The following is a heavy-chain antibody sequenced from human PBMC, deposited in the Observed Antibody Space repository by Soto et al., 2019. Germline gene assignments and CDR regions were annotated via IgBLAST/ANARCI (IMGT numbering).Heavy chain of an antibody. CDR1: GFTFSSYG. J-gene: IGHJ3*02. CDR3: AKETTGDAFDI. CDR2: ISYDGSNK. Sequence: QVQLVESGGGVVQPGRSLRLSCAASGFTFSSYGMHWVRQAPGKGLEWVAVISYDGSNKYYADSVKDRFTISRDNSKNTLYLQMNSLRAEDTAVYYCAKETTGDAFDIWGQGTMVTVSS. D-gene: IGHD4-4*01. V-gene: IGHV3-30*18.